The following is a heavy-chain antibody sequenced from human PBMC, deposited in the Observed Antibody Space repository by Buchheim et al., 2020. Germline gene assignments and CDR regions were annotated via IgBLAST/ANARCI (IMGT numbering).Heavy chain of an antibody. CDR3: ATNPYREYWFDP. CDR1: GFTFNIHA. J-gene: IGHJ5*02. Sequence: QVHLVESGGGEVQPGGSLRLSCGASGFTFNIHAMHWVRQAPGKGLEWMTSISHDGKVIFYTDSVKGRFTISRDNSKNMLYLHMNGLRPDDTAVYYCATNPYREYWFDPWGQGTL. V-gene: IGHV3-30*04. CDR2: ISHDGKVI.